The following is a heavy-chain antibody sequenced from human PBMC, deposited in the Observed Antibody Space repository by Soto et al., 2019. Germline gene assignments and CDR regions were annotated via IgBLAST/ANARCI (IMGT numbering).Heavy chain of an antibody. Sequence: QVHLQESGPGLVKPSETLSLTCRISGGSTSSSDWWTWVRQPPGEGLEWIGEIRRAGVTNYNSSLKSRLTISLDHSRNQFSLSLTSVTAADAAVYFCAGRPEIHPRWGQGILVPVSS. CDR3: AGRPEIHPR. J-gene: IGHJ4*02. D-gene: IGHD1-26*01. V-gene: IGHV4-4*02. CDR2: IRRAGVT. CDR1: GGSTSSSDW.